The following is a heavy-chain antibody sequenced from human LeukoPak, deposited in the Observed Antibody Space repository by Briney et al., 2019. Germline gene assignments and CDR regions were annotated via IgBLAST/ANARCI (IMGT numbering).Heavy chain of an antibody. Sequence: SQTLSLTCTVSGGSISSGDYYWSWIRQPPGKGLEWIGYIYYSGSTYYNPSLKSRVTISVDTSKNQFSPKLSSVTTADTAVYYCARDGFNWFDPWGQGTLVTVSS. CDR1: GGSISSGDYY. J-gene: IGHJ5*02. V-gene: IGHV4-30-4*01. CDR3: ARDGFNWFDP. CDR2: IYYSGST.